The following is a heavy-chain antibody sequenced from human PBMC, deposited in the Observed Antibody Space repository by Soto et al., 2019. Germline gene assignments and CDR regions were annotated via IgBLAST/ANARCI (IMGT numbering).Heavy chain of an antibody. CDR2: ISYDGYNK. J-gene: IGHJ3*02. CDR1: GFTFSSYA. Sequence: QVQLVESGGGVVQPGTSLRLSCAASGFTFSSYAMHWVRQAPGKGLEWVAVISYDGYNKYYADSVKGRFTISRDNSKNAQYLQMNSLRAEDTAVYYCARGPYWSGGTCFGSQSAFDIGGQGTMVTVSS. V-gene: IGHV3-30-3*01. D-gene: IGHD2-15*01. CDR3: ARGPYWSGGTCFGSQSAFDI.